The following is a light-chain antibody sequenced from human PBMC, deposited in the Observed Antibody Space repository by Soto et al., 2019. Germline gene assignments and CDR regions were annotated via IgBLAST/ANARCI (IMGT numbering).Light chain of an antibody. CDR1: SSDVGSYNL. CDR2: EDT. Sequence: QSALTQPASVSGSPGQSITISCTGTSSDVGSYNLVSWYQQHPGKAPKLMIYEDTKRPSGVSNRFSGSKSGNMASLTISGLQAEDEADYYCCSYAGSSTYVFRTGTRSPS. J-gene: IGLJ1*01. V-gene: IGLV2-23*01. CDR3: CSYAGSSTYV.